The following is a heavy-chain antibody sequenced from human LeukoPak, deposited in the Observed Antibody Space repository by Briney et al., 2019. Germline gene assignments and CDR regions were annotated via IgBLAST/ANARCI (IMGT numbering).Heavy chain of an antibody. CDR3: ARAEIAAARGVFDP. V-gene: IGHV4-59*01. CDR1: GGPFSGYS. J-gene: IGHJ5*02. Sequence: SETLSLTCAVSGGPFSGYSWNWIRQPPGKGLEWIGYIYHSGSTNYNPSLKSRVTISVDTSKNQFSLKLSSVTAADTAVYYCARAEIAAARGVFDPWGQGTLVTVSS. CDR2: IYHSGST. D-gene: IGHD6-13*01.